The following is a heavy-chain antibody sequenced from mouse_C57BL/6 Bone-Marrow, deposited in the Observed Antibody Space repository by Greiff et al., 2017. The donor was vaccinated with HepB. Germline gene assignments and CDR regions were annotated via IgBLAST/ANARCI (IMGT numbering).Heavy chain of an antibody. CDR3: ARWSITTVVVDY. Sequence: EVQLQQSGPVLVKPGASVKMSCKASGYTFTDYYMNWVKQSHGKSLEWIGVINPYNGGTSYNQKFKGKATLTVDKSSSTAYMELNSQTSEDSAVYYGARWSITTVVVDYWGQGTTLTVSS. V-gene: IGHV1-19*01. CDR2: INPYNGGT. D-gene: IGHD1-1*01. CDR1: GYTFTDYY. J-gene: IGHJ2*01.